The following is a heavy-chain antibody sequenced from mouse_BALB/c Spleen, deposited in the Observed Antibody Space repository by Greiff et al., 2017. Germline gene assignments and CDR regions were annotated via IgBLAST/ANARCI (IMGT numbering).Heavy chain of an antibody. CDR3: ARRSVMITNVYYAMDY. Sequence: VQGVESGPGLVQPSQSLSITCTVSGFSLTSYGVHWVRQSPGKGLVWLGVIWSGGSTDYNAAFISRLSISKDNSKSQVFFKMNSLQANDTAIYYCARRSVMITNVYYAMDYWGQGTSVAVSS. CDR2: IWSGGST. V-gene: IGHV2-2*02. D-gene: IGHD2-4*01. J-gene: IGHJ4*01. CDR1: GFSLTSYG.